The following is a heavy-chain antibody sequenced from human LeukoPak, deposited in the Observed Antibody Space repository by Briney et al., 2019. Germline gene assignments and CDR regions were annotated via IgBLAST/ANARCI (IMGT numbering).Heavy chain of an antibody. J-gene: IGHJ5*02. Sequence: PGGSLRLSCAASGFDLSTYEMNWVRQAPGKGLEWIADITISGHTKNYADSVKGRFTISRDNARTSLYLQMNSLRVEDTGVYYCARGDPHADLWGQGALVTASS. CDR3: ARGDPHADL. CDR1: GFDLSTYE. V-gene: IGHV3-48*03. CDR2: ITISGHTK.